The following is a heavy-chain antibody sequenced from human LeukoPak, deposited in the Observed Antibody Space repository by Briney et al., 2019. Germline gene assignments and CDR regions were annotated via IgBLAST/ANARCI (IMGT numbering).Heavy chain of an antibody. Sequence: GGSLRLSCAASGFTFSSYAMSWVRQAPGKGLEWVSALSGRGGSTYYADSVKGRFTISRGNSKNTLYLQMNSLRAEDTAVYYCAKDGLERLDAFDIWGQGTMVTVSS. CDR3: AKDGLERLDAFDI. D-gene: IGHD1-1*01. CDR2: LSGRGGST. J-gene: IGHJ3*02. V-gene: IGHV3-23*01. CDR1: GFTFSSYA.